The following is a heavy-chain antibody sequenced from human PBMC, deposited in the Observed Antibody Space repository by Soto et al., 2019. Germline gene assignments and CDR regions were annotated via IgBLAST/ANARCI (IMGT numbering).Heavy chain of an antibody. CDR2: IIPIFGTA. Sequence: QVQLVQSGAEVKKPGSSVKVSCKASGGTFSSYAISWVRQAPGQGLEWMGGIIPIFGTADYAQKFQGRVTRTADASTSKAYLELSSLRSEDTAVYYCASHYDSSGYYYRGLDYWGQGTLVTVSS. D-gene: IGHD3-22*01. CDR1: GGTFSSYA. V-gene: IGHV1-69*12. CDR3: ASHYDSSGYYYRGLDY. J-gene: IGHJ4*02.